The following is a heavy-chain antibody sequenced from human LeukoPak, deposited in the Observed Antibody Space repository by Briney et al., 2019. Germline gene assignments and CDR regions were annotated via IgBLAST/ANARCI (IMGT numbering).Heavy chain of an antibody. J-gene: IGHJ4*02. V-gene: IGHV1-2*02. D-gene: IGHD3-22*01. CDR2: INPNRGGT. Sequence: ASVKVSCKASGYTLTDYYMHWVRQAPGQGLEWMGWINPNRGGTNYAQKFQGRVTMTRDTSISTDFMELSSLRSDDTAVYYCAPTLNYYDSSGYSSPFDYWGQGALVTVSS. CDR1: GYTLTDYY. CDR3: APTLNYYDSSGYSSPFDY.